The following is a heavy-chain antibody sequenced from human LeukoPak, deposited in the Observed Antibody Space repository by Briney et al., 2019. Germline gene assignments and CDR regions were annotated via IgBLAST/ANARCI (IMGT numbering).Heavy chain of an antibody. J-gene: IGHJ4*02. CDR1: GGSISSGGYS. CDR2: IYHSGST. V-gene: IGHV4-30-2*01. CDR3: ARGYYSDNFDY. Sequence: PSETLSLTCAVSGGSISSGGYSWSWIRQPPGKGLEWIGYIYHSGSTYYNPSLKSRVTISVDRSKNLFPLKLSSVTAADTAVYYCARGYYSDNFDYWGQGTLVTVSS. D-gene: IGHD3-22*01.